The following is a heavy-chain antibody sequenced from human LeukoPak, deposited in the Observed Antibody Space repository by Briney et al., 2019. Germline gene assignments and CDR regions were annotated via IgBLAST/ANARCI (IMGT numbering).Heavy chain of an antibody. CDR3: ARNLFDSNAYYSPADY. J-gene: IGHJ4*02. CDR1: GYTFTDYY. CDR2: INPNTGGT. Sequence: ASVKVSCKASGYTFTDYYMHWVRQAPGHRFEWMGRINPNTGGTNYAQKFQGRVTMTRDTSMSTAYMEVSSLTSDDTAVYYCARNLFDSNAYYSPADYWGQGTLVTVAS. V-gene: IGHV1-2*06. D-gene: IGHD3-22*01.